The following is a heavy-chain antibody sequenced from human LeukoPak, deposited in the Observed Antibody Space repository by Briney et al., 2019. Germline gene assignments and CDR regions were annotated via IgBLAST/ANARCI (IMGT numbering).Heavy chain of an antibody. CDR2: IVGDGATT. V-gene: IGHV3-23*01. D-gene: IGHD2-2*01. CDR1: GFTFIHYA. Sequence: QPGGSLRLSCAASGFTFIHYAMSWVRQAPGKGLEWVSAIVGDGATTYYADSVKGRFTISRDNSKNTVYLQMNSLRAEDTAVYFCAKDVEGYCSSTSCLTYFDYWGQGTLVTVSS. CDR3: AKDVEGYCSSTSCLTYFDY. J-gene: IGHJ4*02.